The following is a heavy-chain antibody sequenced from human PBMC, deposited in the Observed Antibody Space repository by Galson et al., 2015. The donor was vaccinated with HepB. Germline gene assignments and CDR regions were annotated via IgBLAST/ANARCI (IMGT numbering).Heavy chain of an antibody. V-gene: IGHV5-51*01. CDR3: ARHFRGYYMDY. CDR1: GYNFTTYW. CDR2: IYPDDSDA. Sequence: QSGAEVKKPGEYLNISCKAFGYNFTTYWIGWVRQMPGKGLEWMGIIYPDDSDARYSPSFQGHVTISVDKSISTVYLQWSSLEASDTAMYFCARHFRGYYMDYWGQGTLVTVSS. D-gene: IGHD5-12*01. J-gene: IGHJ4*02.